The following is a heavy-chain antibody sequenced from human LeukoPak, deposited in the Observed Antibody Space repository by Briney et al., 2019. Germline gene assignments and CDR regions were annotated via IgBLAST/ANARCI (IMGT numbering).Heavy chain of an antibody. CDR3: ARDNGYSYGPYH. Sequence: GGSLRLSCAASGFTFSDYNMNWVRQAPGKGPEWVSSISSSSSHIYYADSVKGRFTISRDNAKKSLYLQMNSLRAEDTAVYYCARDNGYSYGPYHWGQGTLVTVSS. J-gene: IGHJ4*02. CDR1: GFTFSDYN. D-gene: IGHD5-18*01. CDR2: ISSSSSHI. V-gene: IGHV3-21*01.